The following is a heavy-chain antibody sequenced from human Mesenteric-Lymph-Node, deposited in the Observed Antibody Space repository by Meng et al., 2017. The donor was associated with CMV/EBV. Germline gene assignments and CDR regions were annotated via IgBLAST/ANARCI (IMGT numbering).Heavy chain of an antibody. CDR3: ARRTRERGCSGGSCYLDY. D-gene: IGHD2-15*01. CDR1: SISSSSYY. V-gene: IGHV4-39*01. Sequence: SISSSSYYWGWIRQPPGKGLEWIGSIYYSGSTYYNPSLKSRVTISVDTSKNQFSLKLSSVTAADTAVYYCARRTRERGCSGGSCYLDYWGQGTLVTVSS. J-gene: IGHJ4*02. CDR2: IYYSGST.